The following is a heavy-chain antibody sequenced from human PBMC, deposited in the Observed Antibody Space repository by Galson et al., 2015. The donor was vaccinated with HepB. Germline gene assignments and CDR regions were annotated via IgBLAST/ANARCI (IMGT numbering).Heavy chain of an antibody. CDR1: GYSFTSYW. V-gene: IGHV5-51*01. CDR3: ARRPGWELLSRFGGREDNSHFDY. D-gene: IGHD1-26*01. CDR2: IYPGDSDT. Sequence: QSGAEVKKPGESLKISCKGSGYSFTSYWIGWVRQMPGKGLEWMGIIYPGDSDTRYSPSFQGQVTISADKSISTAYLQWSSLKASDTAMYYCARRPGWELLSRFGGREDNSHFDYWGQGTLVTVSS. J-gene: IGHJ4*02.